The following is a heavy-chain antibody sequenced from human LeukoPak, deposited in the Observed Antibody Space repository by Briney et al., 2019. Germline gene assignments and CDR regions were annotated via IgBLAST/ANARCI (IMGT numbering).Heavy chain of an antibody. J-gene: IGHJ4*02. CDR3: ARDILTKQAYSGYDN. V-gene: IGHV3-23*01. D-gene: IGHD5-12*01. CDR2: ISDSGGPT. Sequence: PGGSLRLSCAASKFTFSNYAMTWVRQAPGMGLEWVSPISDSGGPTNYADSVKGRFTISRDNSKNTLCLQMNSLRDEDTAVYYCARDILTKQAYSGYDNWGQGTLVTVSS. CDR1: KFTFSNYA.